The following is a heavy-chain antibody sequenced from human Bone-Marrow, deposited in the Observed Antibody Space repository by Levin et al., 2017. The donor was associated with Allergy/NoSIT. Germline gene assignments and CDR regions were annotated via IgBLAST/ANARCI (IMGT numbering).Heavy chain of an antibody. V-gene: IGHV5-51*01. J-gene: IGHJ4*02. CDR2: IYPGDSDA. CDR1: GFSFTSYW. CDR3: TRQLSPSDFDY. Sequence: GESLKISCQVSGFSFTSYWIGWVRQMPGKGLEWVGIIYPGDSDAKYSPSFQGQVTMSVDKSITTAYIQWSGLKASDTAIYYCTRQLSPSDFDYWGQGTLVTVSS.